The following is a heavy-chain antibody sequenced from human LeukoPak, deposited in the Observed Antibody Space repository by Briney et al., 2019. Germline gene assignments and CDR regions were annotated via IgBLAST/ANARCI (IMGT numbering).Heavy chain of an antibody. V-gene: IGHV3-48*03. Sequence: GGSLRLSCAASGFTFSSYEMNWVRQAPGKGLEWVSYISSSGSTIYYADSVKGRFTISRDNAKNSLYLQMNSLRAEDTAVYYCASRMTTVTTFLLDWGQGTLVTVSS. CDR3: ASRMTTVTTFLLD. J-gene: IGHJ4*02. D-gene: IGHD4-17*01. CDR2: ISSSGSTI. CDR1: GFTFSSYE.